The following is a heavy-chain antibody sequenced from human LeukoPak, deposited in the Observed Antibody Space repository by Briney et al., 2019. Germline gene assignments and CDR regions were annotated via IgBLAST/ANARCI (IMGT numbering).Heavy chain of an antibody. D-gene: IGHD4-23*01. V-gene: IGHV3-53*01. J-gene: IGHJ6*03. Sequence: GGSLRLSCAASGFTVSSKYMSWVRQAPGKGLEWVSVIYSGGSTYYADSVKGRFAISRDNSKNTLYLQMNSLRAEDTAVYYCARGGGGKQDYMDVWGKGTTVTISS. CDR2: IYSGGST. CDR1: GFTVSSKY. CDR3: ARGGGGKQDYMDV.